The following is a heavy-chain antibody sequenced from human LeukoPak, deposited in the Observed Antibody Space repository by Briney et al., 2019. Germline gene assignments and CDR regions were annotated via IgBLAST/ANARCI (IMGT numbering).Heavy chain of an antibody. Sequence: PGGSLRLSCAASGFTFSSYATSWVRHAPGKGREWVLAISGSGGSTYYADSVKGRFTITRDKSKNTLYLQMNSMRAEDTAVYYCAKDDDTNDYGDYGDYWGQGTLVTVSS. CDR1: GFTFSSYA. D-gene: IGHD4-17*01. J-gene: IGHJ4*02. CDR3: AKDDDTNDYGDYGDY. CDR2: ISGSGGST. V-gene: IGHV3-23*01.